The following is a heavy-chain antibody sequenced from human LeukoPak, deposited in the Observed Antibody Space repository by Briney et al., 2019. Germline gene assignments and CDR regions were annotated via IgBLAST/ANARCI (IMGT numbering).Heavy chain of an antibody. CDR2: ISGSGGST. CDR1: RFTFSSYA. J-gene: IGHJ4*02. Sequence: PGGSLRLSCAASRFTFSSYAMSWVRQAPGKGLEWVSAISGSGGSTYYADSVKGRFTISRDNSKNTLYLQMNSLRAEDTAVYYCAKGVIAAAGTEVDYWGQGTLVTVSS. V-gene: IGHV3-23*01. CDR3: AKGVIAAAGTEVDY. D-gene: IGHD6-13*01.